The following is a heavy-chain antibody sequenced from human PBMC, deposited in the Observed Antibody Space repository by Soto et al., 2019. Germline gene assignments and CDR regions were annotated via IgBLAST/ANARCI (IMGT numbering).Heavy chain of an antibody. CDR3: ARHTYCGSTSCYPYYFDY. Sequence: EVQLVESGGGLVQPGGSLRLSCAASGFTFSSYEMNWVRQAPGKGLEWVSYISSSGSTIYYADSVKGRFTISRDNAKNSLYLQMNSLRAEDTAVYYCARHTYCGSTSCYPYYFDYWGQGTLVTVSS. CDR2: ISSSGSTI. CDR1: GFTFSSYE. V-gene: IGHV3-48*03. J-gene: IGHJ4*02. D-gene: IGHD2-2*01.